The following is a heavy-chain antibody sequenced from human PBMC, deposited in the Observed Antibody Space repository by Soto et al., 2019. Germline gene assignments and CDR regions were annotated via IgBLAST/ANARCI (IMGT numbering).Heavy chain of an antibody. D-gene: IGHD3-10*01. J-gene: IGHJ4*02. CDR3: ATQTANFYGSGGYYLPFDY. CDR1: GGSISSYY. Sequence: QVQLQDSGPGLVKPSETLSLTCTVSGGSISSYYWTWIRQPPGKGLEWIGNIYYSGSTTYNPSLKSRVTISVDTSKNQFSLRLSSVTAADTAVYYCATQTANFYGSGGYYLPFDYWGQGTLVTVSS. CDR2: IYYSGST. V-gene: IGHV4-59*01.